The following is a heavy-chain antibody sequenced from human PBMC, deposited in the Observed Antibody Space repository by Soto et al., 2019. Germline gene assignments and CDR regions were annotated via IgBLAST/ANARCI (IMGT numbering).Heavy chain of an antibody. V-gene: IGHV3-7*03. CDR2: IKQDGSEK. D-gene: IGHD3-10*01. CDR1: GFTFSSYW. CDR3: ATTYYYGSGSPLFDP. Sequence: GGSLRLSCAASGFTFSSYWMSWVRQAPGKGLEWVANIKQDGSEKHYVDSVKGRFTISRDNAKNSLYLQMNSLRAEDTAVYYCATTYYYGSGSPLFDPWGQGTLVTVSS. J-gene: IGHJ5*02.